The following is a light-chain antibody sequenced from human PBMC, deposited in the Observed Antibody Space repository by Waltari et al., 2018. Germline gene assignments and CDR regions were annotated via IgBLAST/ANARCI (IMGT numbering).Light chain of an antibody. Sequence: EIVLTQPPDTLSLSPGETATLSCRASQSVTSHYLAWYQQKPGQAPRLLIYGVSSRATGVPDRFSGGGSGTEFTLTITRLEPEDFAVYYCQQYASSRTFGQGT. CDR3: QQYASSRT. V-gene: IGKV3-20*01. CDR2: GVS. CDR1: QSVTSHY. J-gene: IGKJ1*01.